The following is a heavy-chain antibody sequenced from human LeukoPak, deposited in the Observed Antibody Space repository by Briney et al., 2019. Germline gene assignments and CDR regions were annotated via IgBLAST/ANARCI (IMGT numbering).Heavy chain of an antibody. CDR1: GYTFTSYY. CDR3: ARDLRDSGSICFDY. CDR2: ISTYNGKT. V-gene: IGHV1-18*04. D-gene: IGHD5-12*01. J-gene: IGHJ4*02. Sequence: ASVKVSCKASGYTFTSYYMHWVRQAPGQGLEWMGWISTYNGKTKDAQKLQGRVTMTTDTSTSTTYMELRSLRSDDTAVYYCARDLRDSGSICFDYWGQGTLVTVSS.